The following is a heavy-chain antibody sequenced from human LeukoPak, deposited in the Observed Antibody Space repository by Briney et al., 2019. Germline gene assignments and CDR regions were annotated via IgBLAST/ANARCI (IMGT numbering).Heavy chain of an antibody. CDR3: ARTRYNSGGGDY. Sequence: GGSLRLSCVVSGFTFSDYGMHWVRQAPGKGLEWVAVIWYDGTNKYYADSVEGRFTISRDNSKNTLYLQMNSLRAEDTAVYYCARTRYNSGGGDYWGQGTPVIVS. D-gene: IGHD6-19*01. V-gene: IGHV3-33*01. CDR1: GFTFSDYG. J-gene: IGHJ4*02. CDR2: IWYDGTNK.